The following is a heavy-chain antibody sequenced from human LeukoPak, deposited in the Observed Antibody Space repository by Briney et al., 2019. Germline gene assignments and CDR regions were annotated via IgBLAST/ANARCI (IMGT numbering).Heavy chain of an antibody. CDR3: ARVRYSDTLTGYYGDGYFDY. J-gene: IGHJ4*02. Sequence: SQTLSLTCAISGDSVSSNSVAWNWIRQSPSRGLEWLGRTYYRSKWYSDYAVSVKRRITINPDTSKNQFSLKLSSVTAADTAVYYCARVRYSDTLTGYYGDGYFDYWGQGTLVTVSS. CDR2: TYYRSKWYS. V-gene: IGHV6-1*01. CDR1: GDSVSSNSVA. D-gene: IGHD3-9*01.